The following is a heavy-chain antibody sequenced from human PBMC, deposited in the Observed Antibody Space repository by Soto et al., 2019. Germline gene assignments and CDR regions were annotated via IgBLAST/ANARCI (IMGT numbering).Heavy chain of an antibody. CDR3: ARVGSPGYCSGGYCPPPDY. J-gene: IGHJ4*02. CDR1: GFTFSTST. CDR2: ISSSSTYT. D-gene: IGHD2-15*01. V-gene: IGHV3-21*01. Sequence: GGSLRLSCAASGFTFSTSTMNWVRQAPGQGLEWVSSISSSSTYTYYAASVKGQFTISRDNAKNSLYLQMNSLRAEDTAVYYCARVGSPGYCSGGYCPPPDYWGQGTLVTVSS.